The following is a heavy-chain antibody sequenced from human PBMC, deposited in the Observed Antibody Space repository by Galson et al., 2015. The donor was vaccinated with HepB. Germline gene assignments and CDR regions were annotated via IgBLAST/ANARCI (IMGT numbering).Heavy chain of an antibody. D-gene: IGHD3-10*01. Sequence: SLRLSCAASGFTFSSYAMSWVRQAPGKGLEWVSAISGSGGSTYYADSVRGRFTISRDNSKNTLYLQMNSLRAEDTAVYYCANHMGYYYGSGSYSLKDWGQGTLVTVSS. V-gene: IGHV3-23*01. CDR1: GFTFSSYA. CDR3: ANHMGYYYGSGSYSLKD. J-gene: IGHJ4*02. CDR2: ISGSGGST.